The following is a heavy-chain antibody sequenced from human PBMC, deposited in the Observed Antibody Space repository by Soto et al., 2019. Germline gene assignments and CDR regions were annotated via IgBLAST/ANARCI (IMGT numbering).Heavy chain of an antibody. CDR3: ARRGGYYDFWSGPFYYYGMDV. CDR2: INHSGST. Sequence: PSETLSLTCAVYGGSFSGYYWSWIRQPPGKGLEWIGEINHSGSTNYNPSLKSRVTISVDTSKNQFSLKLSSVTAADTAVYYCARRGGYYDFWSGPFYYYGMDVWGQGTTVTVSS. D-gene: IGHD3-3*01. CDR1: GGSFSGYY. J-gene: IGHJ6*02. V-gene: IGHV4-34*01.